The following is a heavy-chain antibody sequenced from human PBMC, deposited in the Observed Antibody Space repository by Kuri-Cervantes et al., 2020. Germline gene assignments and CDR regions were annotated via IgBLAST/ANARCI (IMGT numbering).Heavy chain of an antibody. CDR1: GFTFSSYA. CDR3: ARDASPGIAVAGVRAFDI. J-gene: IGHJ3*02. V-gene: IGHV3-23*01. D-gene: IGHD6-19*01. CDR2: ISGSGGST. Sequence: GESLKISCAASGFTFSSYAMSWVRQAPGKGLEWVSAISGSGGSTYYADSVKGRFTISRDNSKNTLYLQMNSLRAEDTAVYYCARDASPGIAVAGVRAFDIWGQGTMVTVSS.